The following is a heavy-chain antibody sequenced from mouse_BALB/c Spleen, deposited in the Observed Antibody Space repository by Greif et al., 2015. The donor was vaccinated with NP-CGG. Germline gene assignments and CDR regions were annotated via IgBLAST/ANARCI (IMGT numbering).Heavy chain of an antibody. CDR3: ARSGYEGAMDY. CDR1: GYTFSSYW. D-gene: IGHD2-2*01. Sequence: VQLQQSGAELMKPGASVKISCKATGYTFSSYWIEWVKQRPGHGLEWVGEILPGSGSTNYNEKFKGKATFTADTSSNTAYTQLSSLTSEDSAVYYCARSGYEGAMDYWGQGTSVTVSS. CDR2: ILPGSGST. J-gene: IGHJ4*01. V-gene: IGHV1-9*01.